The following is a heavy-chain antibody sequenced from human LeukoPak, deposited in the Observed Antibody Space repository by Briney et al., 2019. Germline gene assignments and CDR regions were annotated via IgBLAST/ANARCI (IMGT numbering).Heavy chain of an antibody. Sequence: GGSLRLSCAASGFTVTSNYMSWVRQAPGKGLEWVSSISSSSSYIYYADSVKGRFTISRDNAKNSLYLQMNSLRAEDTAVYYCASYMDVWGKGTTVTVSS. CDR3: ASYMDV. V-gene: IGHV3-21*01. CDR2: ISSSSSYI. CDR1: GFTVTSNY. J-gene: IGHJ6*03.